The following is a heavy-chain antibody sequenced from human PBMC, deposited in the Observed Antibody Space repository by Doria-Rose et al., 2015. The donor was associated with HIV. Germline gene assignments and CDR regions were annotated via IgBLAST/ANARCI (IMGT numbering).Heavy chain of an antibody. J-gene: IGHJ6*03. V-gene: IGHV4-4*09. CDR2: IYSSGST. D-gene: IGHD3-10*01. Sequence: RQPPGKGLEWIGYIYSSGSTHYNSSLKSRVTKSIDTSKNQFSLKLSSVTAADTAVYYCARFRPSRGIYYSLDVWGKGTTVTVSS. CDR3: ARFRPSRGIYYSLDV.